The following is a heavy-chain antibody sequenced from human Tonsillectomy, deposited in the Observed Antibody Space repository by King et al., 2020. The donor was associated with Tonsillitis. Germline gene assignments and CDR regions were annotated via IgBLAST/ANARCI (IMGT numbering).Heavy chain of an antibody. Sequence: VQLVQSGAEVKKPGASVKVSSKASGYTFTSYYVHWGRQAPGQGLEWMGLINPSGGSTSYAQKFQGRVIMTRDTSTSTVYMELSSLRSEDTAVYYCARTYYYDRSGYYLGYWGQGTLVTVPS. CDR3: ARTYYYDRSGYYLGY. CDR2: INPSGGST. CDR1: GYTFTSYY. J-gene: IGHJ4*02. D-gene: IGHD3-22*01. V-gene: IGHV1-46*01.